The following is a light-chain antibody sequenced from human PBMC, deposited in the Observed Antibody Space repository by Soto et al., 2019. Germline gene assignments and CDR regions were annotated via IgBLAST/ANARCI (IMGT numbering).Light chain of an antibody. CDR3: HPYSRFSS. J-gene: IGKJ1*01. Sequence: IQMTQSPATLSGSVGDRVTITCRASQTISSWLAWYQQKPGKAPKFLIFDGSSLQSGVPSRFSGSGSGTEFTLTISSLQPDDFATYYCHPYSRFSSFGQGTKV. CDR1: QTISSW. CDR2: DGS. V-gene: IGKV1-5*01.